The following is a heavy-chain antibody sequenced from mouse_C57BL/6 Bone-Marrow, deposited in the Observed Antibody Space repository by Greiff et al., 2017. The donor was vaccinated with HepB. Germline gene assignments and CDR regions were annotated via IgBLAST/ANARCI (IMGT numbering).Heavy chain of an antibody. CDR3: AMGYGSSYGWYFDV. CDR1: GYTFTSYW. V-gene: IGHV1-74*01. Sequence: QVQLQQPGAELVKPGASVKVSCKASGYTFTSYWMHWVKQRPGQGLEWIGRIHPSDSDTNYNQKFKGKTTLTVDKSSSTAYMQLSSLTSEDSAVYYCAMGYGSSYGWYFDVWGTGTTVTVSS. CDR2: IHPSDSDT. D-gene: IGHD1-1*01. J-gene: IGHJ1*03.